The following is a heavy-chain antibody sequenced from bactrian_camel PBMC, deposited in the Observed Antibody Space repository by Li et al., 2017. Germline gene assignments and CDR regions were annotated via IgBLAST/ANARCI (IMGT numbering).Heavy chain of an antibody. J-gene: IGHJ4*01. D-gene: IGHD4*01. CDR3: AAVVGCSIAPWLRDPGQRQGPIY. V-gene: IGHV3S26*01. Sequence: HVQLVESGGALVQPGGSLTLSCAVSGYTSSDFCMDWFRQAPGKEREGVAGIESDGSTSYADSVMGRFTISQDNTKKSVSLQMNILKPEDTAMYYCAAVVGCSIAPWLRDPGQRQGPIYWGQGTQVTVS. CDR1: GYTSSDFC. CDR2: IESDGST.